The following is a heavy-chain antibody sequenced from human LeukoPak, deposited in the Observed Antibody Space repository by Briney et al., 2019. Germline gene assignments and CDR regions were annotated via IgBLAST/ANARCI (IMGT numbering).Heavy chain of an antibody. J-gene: IGHJ6*02. CDR2: INTNTGNP. CDR3: ARDPPRTTGTTRRAFDYYYYGMDV. D-gene: IGHD1-1*01. V-gene: IGHV7-4-1*02. Sequence: VASVKVSCKASGYTFTSYAMNWVRQAPGQGLEWMGWINTNTGNPTYAQGFTGRFVFSLDTSVSTAYLQISSLKAEDTAVYYCARDPPRTTGTTRRAFDYYYYGMDVWGQGTTVTVSS. CDR1: GYTFTSYA.